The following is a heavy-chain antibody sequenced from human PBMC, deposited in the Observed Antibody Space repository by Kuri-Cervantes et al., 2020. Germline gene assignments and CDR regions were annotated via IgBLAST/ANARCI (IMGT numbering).Heavy chain of an antibody. D-gene: IGHD3-10*02. J-gene: IGHJ4*02. CDR2: IIPIFGTA. CDR1: EYTFTSYD. V-gene: IGHV1-69*05. CDR3: ARDLKAFPYVY. Sequence: SVKVSCKASEYTFTSYDINWVRQAPGQGLEWMGGIIPIFGTANYAQKFQGRVTITTDESTSTAYMELRSLRSDDTAVYYCARDLKAFPYVYWGQGTLVTVSS.